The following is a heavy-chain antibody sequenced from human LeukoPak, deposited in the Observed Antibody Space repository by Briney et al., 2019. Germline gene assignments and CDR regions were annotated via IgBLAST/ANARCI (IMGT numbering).Heavy chain of an antibody. D-gene: IGHD2-2*01. CDR2: INSDGSST. CDR1: GFTFSSYW. Sequence: GGSLRLSCAASGFTFSSYWMHWVRQAPGKGLVWVSRINSDGSSTSYADSVKGRFTISRDNAEDTLYLQMNSLRAEDTAVYYCAREKVVVPAAIGYWGQGTLVTVSS. CDR3: AREKVVVPAAIGY. V-gene: IGHV3-74*01. J-gene: IGHJ4*02.